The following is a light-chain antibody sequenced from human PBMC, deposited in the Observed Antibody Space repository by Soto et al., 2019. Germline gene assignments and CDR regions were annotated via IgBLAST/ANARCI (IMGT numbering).Light chain of an antibody. CDR3: SSYTSSMTNV. J-gene: IGLJ1*01. CDR1: SSDVGGYNS. CDR2: DVG. V-gene: IGLV2-14*03. Sequence: ALTHPASGNSVDLHSRSIIKNRTSSDVGGYNSVSWYQHYPGKAPKLILYDVGDRPSGVSYRFSGSKSGNTASLTISGLQAADEADYFCSSYTSSMTNVFGSGTKVTV.